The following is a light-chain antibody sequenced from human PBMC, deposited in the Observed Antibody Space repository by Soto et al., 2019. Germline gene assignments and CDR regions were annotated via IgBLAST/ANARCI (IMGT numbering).Light chain of an antibody. V-gene: IGKV3-15*01. CDR3: HQYNDWPLT. Sequence: DIVMTQSPATLSVSPGEGATLSCRASQSVSTDLAWYRQKPGQAPRLLIYGASSRAPDIPARFSGSGSGTEFTLTISRLQSEDFAVYYCHQYNDWPLTFGGGTKVEIK. CDR1: QSVSTD. J-gene: IGKJ4*01. CDR2: GAS.